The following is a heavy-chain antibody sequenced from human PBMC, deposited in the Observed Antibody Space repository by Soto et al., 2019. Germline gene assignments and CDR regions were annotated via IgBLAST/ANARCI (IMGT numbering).Heavy chain of an antibody. D-gene: IGHD2-2*01. V-gene: IGHV3-23*01. J-gene: IGHJ3*02. CDR2: ISGSGGST. Sequence: GGSLRLSCAAAGFTFSSYAMSWVRPAPGRGLEWVSAISGSGGSTYYADSVKGRFTISRDNSKNTLYLQMNSLRAEDTAVYYCAKDSNPIIVVVPAAALRGAFDIWGQGTMVTVS. CDR3: AKDSNPIIVVVPAAALRGAFDI. CDR1: GFTFSSYA.